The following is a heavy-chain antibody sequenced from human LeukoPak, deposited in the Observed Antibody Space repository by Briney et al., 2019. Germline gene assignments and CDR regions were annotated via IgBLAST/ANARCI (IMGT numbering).Heavy chain of an antibody. D-gene: IGHD3-3*01. CDR1: GFTFSSYA. CDR3: AKVCITIFGVVDPIDY. V-gene: IGHV3-23*01. Sequence: GGSLRLSCAASGFTFSSYAMSWVRRAPGKGLEWVSAISGSGGSTYYADSVKGRFTISRDNSKNTLYLQMNSLRAEDTAVYYCAKVCITIFGVVDPIDYWGHGTLVTVSS. CDR2: ISGSGGST. J-gene: IGHJ4*01.